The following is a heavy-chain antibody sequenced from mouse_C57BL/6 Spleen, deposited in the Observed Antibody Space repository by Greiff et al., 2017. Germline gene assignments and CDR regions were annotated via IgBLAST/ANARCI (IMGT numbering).Heavy chain of an antibody. J-gene: IGHJ3*01. CDR1: GFNIKDDY. CDR3: GVFGEFAC. Sequence: VQLQQSGAELVRPGASVKLSCTASGFNIKDDYMHWVKQRPEQGLEWIGWIDPDNGDTEYASKFQGKATITADTSSNTAYLQLSSLTSEDTAVYYCGVFGEFACWGQGTLVTVSA. V-gene: IGHV14-4*01. CDR2: IDPDNGDT.